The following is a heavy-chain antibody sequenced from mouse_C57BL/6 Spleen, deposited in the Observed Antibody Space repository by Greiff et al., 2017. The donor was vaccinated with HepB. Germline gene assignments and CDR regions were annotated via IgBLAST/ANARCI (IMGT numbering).Heavy chain of an antibody. V-gene: IGHV1-50*01. CDR3: ARREYYYGSSYYAMDY. CDR2: IDPSDSYT. Sequence: VQLQQPGAELVKPGASVKLSCKASGYTFTSYWMQWVKQRPGQGLEWIGEIDPSDSYTNYNQKFKGKATLTVDTSDSTAYMQLSSLTSEDSAVYYCARREYYYGSSYYAMDYWGQGTSVTVSS. J-gene: IGHJ4*01. D-gene: IGHD1-1*01. CDR1: GYTFTSYW.